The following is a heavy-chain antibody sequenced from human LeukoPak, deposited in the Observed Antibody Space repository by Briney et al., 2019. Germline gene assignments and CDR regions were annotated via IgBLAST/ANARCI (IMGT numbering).Heavy chain of an antibody. Sequence: GGSLRLSCAASEFTFSSYAMNWVRQAPGKGLEWVSGISGSGSRTYYADSVKGRFTISRDNSKNTLYLQMSSLTAEDTAVYYCAKEKSESGRFDPWGQGTLVTVSS. CDR3: AKEKSESGRFDP. CDR1: EFTFSSYA. J-gene: IGHJ5*02. CDR2: ISGSGSRT. V-gene: IGHV3-23*01. D-gene: IGHD3-10*01.